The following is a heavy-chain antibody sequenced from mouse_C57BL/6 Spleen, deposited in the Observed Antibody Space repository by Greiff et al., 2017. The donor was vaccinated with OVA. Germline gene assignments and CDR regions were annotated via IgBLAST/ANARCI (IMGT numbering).Heavy chain of an antibody. CDR2: IWSGGST. CDR3: ARGRHYYGSSPCYFDY. CDR1: GFSLTSYG. V-gene: IGHV2-2*01. J-gene: IGHJ2*01. Sequence: VQRVESGPGLVQPSQSLSITCTVSGFSLTSYGVHWVRQSPGKGLEWLGVIWSGGSTDYNAAFISRLSISKDNSKSQVFFKMNSLQADDTAIDYCARGRHYYGSSPCYFDYWGQGTTLTVSS. D-gene: IGHD1-1*01.